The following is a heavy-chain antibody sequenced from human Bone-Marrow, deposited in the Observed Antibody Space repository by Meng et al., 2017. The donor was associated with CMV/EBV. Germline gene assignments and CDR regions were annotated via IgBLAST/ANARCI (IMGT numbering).Heavy chain of an antibody. CDR2: ISYDGSNK. Sequence: GGSLRLSCAASGFTFSSYAMHWVRQAPGKGLEWVAVISYDGSNKYYADSVKGRFTISRDNSKNTLYLQMNSLRAEDTAVYYCASWGRGMDVWGQGTTVTFSS. J-gene: IGHJ6*02. V-gene: IGHV3-30*04. CDR3: ASWGRGMDV. D-gene: IGHD3-16*01. CDR1: GFTFSSYA.